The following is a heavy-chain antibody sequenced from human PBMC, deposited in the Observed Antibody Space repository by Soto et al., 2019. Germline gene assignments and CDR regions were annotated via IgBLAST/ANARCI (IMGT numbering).Heavy chain of an antibody. CDR3: AKGGLLELGVPQIIPCYFDY. CDR1: GFTFSSYA. J-gene: IGHJ4*02. D-gene: IGHD7-27*01. Sequence: GGSLRLSCAASGFTFSSYAMSWVRQAPGKGLEWVSAISGSGGSTYYADSVKGRFTISRDTSKNTLYLQMNSLRAEDTAVYYCAKGGLLELGVPQIIPCYFDYWGQGTLVTVSS. CDR2: ISGSGGST. V-gene: IGHV3-23*01.